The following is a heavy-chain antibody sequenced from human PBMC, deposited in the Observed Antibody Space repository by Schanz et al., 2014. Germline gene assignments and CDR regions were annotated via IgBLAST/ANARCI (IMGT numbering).Heavy chain of an antibody. CDR1: GFIFSNFA. Sequence: EVQLVESGGGLVQPGGSLSLSCAASGFIFSNFAMEWVRQAPGKGLEWVSRISGDGTTTSYADSVKGRFTISRDNAKNTLYLQMYSPRTEDTALYYCVGIHVAVAEACYWGQGALVIVS. J-gene: IGHJ4*02. V-gene: IGHV3-74*02. CDR2: ISGDGTTT. CDR3: VGIHVAVAEACY. D-gene: IGHD6-19*01.